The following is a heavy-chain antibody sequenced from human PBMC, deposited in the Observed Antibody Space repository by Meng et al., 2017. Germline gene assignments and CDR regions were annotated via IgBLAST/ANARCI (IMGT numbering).Heavy chain of an antibody. CDR2: IYHSGST. Sequence: QVQLEVSGTGLVEPSGTLSLTCAVSGGSISSSNGWSWVRPPPGKGLEWIGEIYHSGSTNYHPSLKSRVTISVDKSKNQFSLKLSTVTAADTAVYYCARGRYSSGWDRFDYWGQGTLVTVSS. J-gene: IGHJ4*02. CDR3: ARGRYSSGWDRFDY. CDR1: GGSISSSNG. D-gene: IGHD6-19*01. V-gene: IGHV4-4*02.